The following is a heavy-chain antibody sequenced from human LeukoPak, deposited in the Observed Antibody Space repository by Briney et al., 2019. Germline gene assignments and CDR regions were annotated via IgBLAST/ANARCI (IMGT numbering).Heavy chain of an antibody. J-gene: IGHJ2*01. V-gene: IGHV3-74*01. CDR1: GFTFSSYG. Sequence: GGSLRLSCAASGFTFSSYGMHWVRQAPGKGLVWVSRINSDGSSTSYADSVKGRFTISRDNAKNTLYLQMNSLRAEDTAVYYCAREAVAGYWYFDLWGRGTLVTVSS. D-gene: IGHD6-19*01. CDR2: INSDGSST. CDR3: AREAVAGYWYFDL.